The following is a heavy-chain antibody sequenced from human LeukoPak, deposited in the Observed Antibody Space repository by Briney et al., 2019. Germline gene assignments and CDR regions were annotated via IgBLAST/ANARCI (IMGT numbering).Heavy chain of an antibody. CDR3: ARAYSSSWYDF. CDR1: GYSISSGYY. J-gene: IGHJ5*01. CDR2: ISGNSVST. Sequence: ETLSLTCTVSGYSISSGYYWGWIRQPPGKGLEWVSGISGNSVSTYYADSVKGRFTISRDNSKNTLFLQMSSLRAEDTAVYYCARAYSSSWYDFWGQGTLVTVSS. D-gene: IGHD6-13*01. V-gene: IGHV3-23*01.